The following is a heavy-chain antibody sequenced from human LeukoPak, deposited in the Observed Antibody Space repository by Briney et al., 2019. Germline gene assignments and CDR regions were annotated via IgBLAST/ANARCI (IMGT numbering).Heavy chain of an antibody. D-gene: IGHD3-10*01. CDR3: ARENESALLWFGEFTGDDAFDM. J-gene: IGHJ3*02. Sequence: PGGSLRLSCAASGFTFSSYGMDWVRQAPGKGLEYVSATRSIGGSTYYANSVKGRFTISRDNSKNTLYLQLGSLRAEDMAVYYCARENESALLWFGEFTGDDAFDMWGEGTMVTVSS. V-gene: IGHV3-64*01. CDR2: TRSIGGST. CDR1: GFTFSSYG.